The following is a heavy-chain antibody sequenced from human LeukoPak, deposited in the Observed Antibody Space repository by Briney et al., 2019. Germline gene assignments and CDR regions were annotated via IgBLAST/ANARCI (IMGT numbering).Heavy chain of an antibody. D-gene: IGHD2-21*01. Sequence: SVKVSCKASGGTFSSYAMSWVRQAPGQGLEWMGRIIPILGIANYAQKFQGRVTITADKSTSTAYMELSSLRSEDTAAYYCARALHSPSNWFDPWGQGTLVTVSS. V-gene: IGHV1-69*04. CDR1: GGTFSSYA. CDR3: ARALHSPSNWFDP. J-gene: IGHJ5*02. CDR2: IIPILGIA.